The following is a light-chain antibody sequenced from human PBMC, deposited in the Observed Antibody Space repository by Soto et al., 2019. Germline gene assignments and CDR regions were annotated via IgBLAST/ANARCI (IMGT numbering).Light chain of an antibody. Sequence: QSVLTQAPSASGTPGQRVTISCSGSSSNIGSNTVNWYQQLPGTAPKVLMYSNNQRPSGVPDRFSGSKSGTSASLAISGLQSDDEANYYCAAWDDSLNGVVFGGWTKLTVL. CDR2: SNN. J-gene: IGLJ2*01. CDR3: AAWDDSLNGVV. V-gene: IGLV1-44*01. CDR1: SSNIGSNT.